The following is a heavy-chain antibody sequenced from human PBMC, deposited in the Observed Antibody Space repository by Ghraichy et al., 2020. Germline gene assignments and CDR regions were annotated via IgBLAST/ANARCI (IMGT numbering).Heavy chain of an antibody. CDR2: ISSSSSYI. J-gene: IGHJ3*02. Sequence: GSLRLSCAASGFTFSSYSMNWVRQAPGKGLEWVSSISSSSSYIYYADSVKGRFTISRDNAKNSLYLQMNSLRAEDTAVYYCARDASGSYSAFDIWGQGTMVTVSS. CDR3: ARDASGSYSAFDI. D-gene: IGHD1-26*01. V-gene: IGHV3-21*01. CDR1: GFTFSSYS.